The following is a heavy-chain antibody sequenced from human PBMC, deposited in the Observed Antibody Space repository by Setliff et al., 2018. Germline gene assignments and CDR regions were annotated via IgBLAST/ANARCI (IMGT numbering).Heavy chain of an antibody. CDR2: ISNDGSET. Sequence: GGSLRLSCAASGFILRSYWMHWVRHVPGKGLMWVARISNDGSETTYAESVEGRFTISRDDAKNTLYLQMNRLRAEDTAVYYCARWTARAVDYWGQGTLVTVSS. CDR1: GFILRSYW. J-gene: IGHJ4*02. D-gene: IGHD6-6*01. CDR3: ARWTARAVDY. V-gene: IGHV3-74*03.